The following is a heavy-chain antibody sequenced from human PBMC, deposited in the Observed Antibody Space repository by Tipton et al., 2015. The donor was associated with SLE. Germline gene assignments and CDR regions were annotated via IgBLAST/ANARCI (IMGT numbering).Heavy chain of an antibody. Sequence: TLSLTCTVSGGSISSYYWSWIRQPPGKGLEWIGYIYYSGSTNYNPSLKSRVTISVDTSKNQFSLKLSSVTAADTAVYYCARGLYNGFWSGYSHNWFDPWGQGTLVTVSS. J-gene: IGHJ5*02. CDR2: IYYSGST. V-gene: IGHV4-59*01. CDR3: ARGLYNGFWSGYSHNWFDP. CDR1: GGSISSYY. D-gene: IGHD3-3*01.